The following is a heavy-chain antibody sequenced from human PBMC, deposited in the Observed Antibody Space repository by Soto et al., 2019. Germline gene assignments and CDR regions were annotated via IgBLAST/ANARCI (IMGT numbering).Heavy chain of an antibody. D-gene: IGHD3-22*01. CDR3: ARGVDSSGCYLR. V-gene: IGHV1-46*01. CDR2: INLSGGST. CDR1: GYTFTSYY. Sequence: AAVKVSCKSSGYTFTSYYMHWVRQAPGQGLEWMGIINLSGGSTSYAQKFQGRVTMTSDTSTSTGYMELSSLRSEDTAVYYCARGVDSSGCYLRWCQGTRVTVSS. J-gene: IGHJ4*02.